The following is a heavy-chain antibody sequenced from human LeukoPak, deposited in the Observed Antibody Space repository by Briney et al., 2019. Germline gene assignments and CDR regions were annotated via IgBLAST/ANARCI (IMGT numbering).Heavy chain of an antibody. Sequence: SETLSLTCAVYGGSFSGYYWSWIRQPPAKGLEWIGEINHSGSTNYNPALKSRVTISVDTSKNQFSLKLSSVTAADTAVYYCARVRTRLYCSSTSCRYWYFDLWGRGTLVTVSS. CDR1: GGSFSGYY. CDR3: ARVRTRLYCSSTSCRYWYFDL. V-gene: IGHV4-34*01. J-gene: IGHJ2*01. CDR2: INHSGST. D-gene: IGHD2-2*01.